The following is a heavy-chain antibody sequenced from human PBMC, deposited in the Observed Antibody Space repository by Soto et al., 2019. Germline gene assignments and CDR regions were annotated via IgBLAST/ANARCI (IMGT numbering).Heavy chain of an antibody. D-gene: IGHD2-15*01. Sequence: QVQLVQSGAEVRKPGASVKVSCKASGYTFSSHGIIWVRQAPGQGLEWMGWISGYNGNAKYAQRFQGRVTMTTDTSTSTVYMDLRSLGSDDSAVYYCAREGSSGWYDCWGQGTLVTVSS. CDR2: ISGYNGNA. CDR3: AREGSSGWYDC. V-gene: IGHV1-18*01. J-gene: IGHJ5*01. CDR1: GYTFSSHG.